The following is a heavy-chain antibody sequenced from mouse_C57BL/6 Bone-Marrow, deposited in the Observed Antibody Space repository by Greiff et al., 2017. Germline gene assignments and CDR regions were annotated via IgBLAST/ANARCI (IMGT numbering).Heavy chain of an antibody. V-gene: IGHV1-82*01. CDR3: AGSSYDY. CDR2: IYPGDGDT. Sequence: VQLQQSGPELVKPGASVKISCKASGYAFSSSWMNWVKQRPGKGLEWIGRIYPGDGDTNYNGKFKGKATLTADKSSSTAYMQLRSLTSEDSAVYFCAGSSYDYWGKGTTLTVSA. CDR1: GYAFSSSW. J-gene: IGHJ2*01. D-gene: IGHD1-1*01.